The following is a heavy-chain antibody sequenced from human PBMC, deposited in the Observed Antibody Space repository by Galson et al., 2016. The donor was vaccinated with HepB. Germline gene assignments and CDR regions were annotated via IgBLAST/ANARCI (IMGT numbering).Heavy chain of an antibody. D-gene: IGHD2-21*01. J-gene: IGHJ4*02. V-gene: IGHV3-23*01. CDR3: ANPGTYLLY. CDR2: ISDNGGST. Sequence: SLRLSCAASGFTFSSYAMSWVRQAPGKGLEWVSGISDNGGSTFYADSVKGRFTISRDNSKNTVYLQINSLRAEDTAKYYCANPGTYLLYWGQGTLVTVSS. CDR1: GFTFSSYA.